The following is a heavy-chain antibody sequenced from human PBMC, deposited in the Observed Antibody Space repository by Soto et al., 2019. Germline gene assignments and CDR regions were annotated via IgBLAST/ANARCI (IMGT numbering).Heavy chain of an antibody. D-gene: IGHD4-17*01. CDR2: IFSNYEK. Sequence: QVTLKESGPVLVKPTETLTLTCTVSGFSLNNGRMGVSWIRQPPGKALEWLAHIFSNYEKSYSISMKDRLTVPEHTSKRQVVLTMTNMDPVDTATYYCARAYGDYIRRNGIDVWGQGTTVIVSS. J-gene: IGHJ6*02. CDR3: ARAYGDYIRRNGIDV. CDR1: GFSLNNGRMG. V-gene: IGHV2-26*01.